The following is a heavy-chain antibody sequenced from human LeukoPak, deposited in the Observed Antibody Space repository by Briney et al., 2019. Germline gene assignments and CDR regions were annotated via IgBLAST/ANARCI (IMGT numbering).Heavy chain of an antibody. J-gene: IGHJ6*03. D-gene: IGHD2-2*01. CDR3: ARDGSYCSSTSCYAYYYYMDV. Sequence: ASVKVSCKASGYTFTSYDINWVRQATGQGLEWMGWMNPNSGNTGYAQKFQGRVTMTRNTSISTAYMELSSLRSEDTAVYYCARDGSYCSSTSCYAYYYYMDVWGKGTTVTVSS. V-gene: IGHV1-8*01. CDR2: MNPNSGNT. CDR1: GYTFTSYD.